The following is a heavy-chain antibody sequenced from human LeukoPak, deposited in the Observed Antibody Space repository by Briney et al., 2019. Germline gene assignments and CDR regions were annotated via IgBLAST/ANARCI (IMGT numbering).Heavy chain of an antibody. J-gene: IGHJ4*02. CDR1: GFTFSTYA. CDR3: ARSITIFGLVIYYFDF. V-gene: IGHV3-23*01. Sequence: GGSLRLSWAASGFTFSTYAMTWVRQAPGKGLGWVSTISGSDGKTYYADSVKGRCTISRDNSKNTLYLQMNSLGAEDTAVYYCARSITIFGLVIYYFDFWGQGTLVTVSS. D-gene: IGHD3-3*01. CDR2: ISGSDGKT.